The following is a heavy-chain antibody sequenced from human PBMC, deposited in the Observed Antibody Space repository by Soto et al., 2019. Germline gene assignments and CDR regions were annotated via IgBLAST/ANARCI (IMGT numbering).Heavy chain of an antibody. V-gene: IGHV4-59*01. CDR3: ARGSSFEYTRYYYGSGVTYYFDY. J-gene: IGHJ4*02. CDR2: IYSSGST. D-gene: IGHD3-10*01. CDR1: GGSISSYY. Sequence: QVQLQESGPGLVKPSETLSLTSTVSGGSISSYYWSWIRQPPGKGLEWIGYIYSSGSTNYNPSLKSRVTISVDTSTNQFSLKLSSGTAADTAVYYCARGSSFEYTRYYYGSGVTYYFDYWGQGTLVTVSS.